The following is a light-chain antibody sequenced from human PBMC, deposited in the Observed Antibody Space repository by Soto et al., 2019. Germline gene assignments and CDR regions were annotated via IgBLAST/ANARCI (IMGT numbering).Light chain of an antibody. Sequence: QPVLTQPPSVSGSPGQSVAISCIGASRDVGSYNRVSWYQQSPGTAPKLIIYEVTTRPSGVPDRFSGSKSGNTASLTISGLQAEDEADYYCNSYTISGTYVFGTGTKLTFL. V-gene: IGLV2-18*02. J-gene: IGLJ1*01. CDR3: NSYTISGTYV. CDR2: EVT. CDR1: SRDVGSYNR.